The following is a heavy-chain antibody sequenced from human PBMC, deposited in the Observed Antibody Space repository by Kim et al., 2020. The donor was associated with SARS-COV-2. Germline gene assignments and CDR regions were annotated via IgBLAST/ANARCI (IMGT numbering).Heavy chain of an antibody. V-gene: IGHV3-30*04. D-gene: IGHD7-27*01. J-gene: IGHJ4*02. Sequence: GGSLRLSCAASGFTFSGSSMHWVRQAPGKGLEWVAVITYDGRNKYYVDSVKGRFTISRDNSKNTLYLQMNSLRTEDTAVYYCARDNNWGTHHDYWGQGNLVTVSS. CDR3: ARDNNWGTHHDY. CDR2: ITYDGRNK. CDR1: GFTFSGSS.